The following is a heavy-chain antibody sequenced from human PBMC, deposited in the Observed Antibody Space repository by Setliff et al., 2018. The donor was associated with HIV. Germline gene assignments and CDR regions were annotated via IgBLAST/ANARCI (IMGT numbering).Heavy chain of an antibody. CDR2: IFHSGST. J-gene: IGHJ4*02. Sequence: SETLSLTCAVSSGSISSDNWWTWLRQPPGKGLEWIGSIFHSGSTYYNPSLKSRVTISVDTSKNQFSLKLNSVTAADTAVYYCARQGNRAVVGTEYWGQGTLVTVSS. D-gene: IGHD6-19*01. CDR1: SGSISSDNW. CDR3: ARQGNRAVVGTEY. V-gene: IGHV4-4*02.